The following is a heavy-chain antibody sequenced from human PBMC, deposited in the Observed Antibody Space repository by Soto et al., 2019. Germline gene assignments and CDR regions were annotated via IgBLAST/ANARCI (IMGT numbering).Heavy chain of an antibody. V-gene: IGHV4-61*01. CDR1: GGSVSSGTYY. Sequence: SETLSLTCTVSGGSVSSGTYYWSWIRQPPGKGVEWIGYIYYTGSTKYNPSLESRVTISLDSSKNQFSLKLSSVTAADTAVYYCAISSDSSGYYYRLGYWGQGTLVTVSS. D-gene: IGHD3-22*01. CDR2: IYYTGST. J-gene: IGHJ4*02. CDR3: AISSDSSGYYYRLGY.